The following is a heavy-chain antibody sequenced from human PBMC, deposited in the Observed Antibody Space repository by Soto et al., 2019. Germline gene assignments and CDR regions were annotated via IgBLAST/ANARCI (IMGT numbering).Heavy chain of an antibody. J-gene: IGHJ4*02. CDR2: INAGNGNT. D-gene: IGHD3-10*01. CDR1: GYTFSSYA. Sequence: QVQLVQSGAEEKKPGASVKVSCKASGYTFSSYAMHWVRQAPGQRLEWMGWINAGNGNTKYSQKFQGSVTVSRDTSASTAYMELSSLRSEDTAVYYCAGGGPPIDYWGQGTLVTVSS. CDR3: AGGGPPIDY. V-gene: IGHV1-3*05.